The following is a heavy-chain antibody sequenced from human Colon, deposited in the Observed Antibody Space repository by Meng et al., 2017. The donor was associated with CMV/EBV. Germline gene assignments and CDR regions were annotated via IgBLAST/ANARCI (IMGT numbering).Heavy chain of an antibody. V-gene: IGHV3-9*01. D-gene: IGHD6-19*01. Sequence: GGSLRLSCVGSGFSFDDYAMHWVRQVPGKGLEWVSNVNWGGDKKAYADSVKGRFTISRDNAKNSLYLQMDSLRAADTAVYYCARDLCGSGWCFYYYYGMDVWGQGTTVTVSS. CDR3: ARDLCGSGWCFYYYYGMDV. J-gene: IGHJ6*02. CDR1: GFSFDDYA. CDR2: VNWGGDKK.